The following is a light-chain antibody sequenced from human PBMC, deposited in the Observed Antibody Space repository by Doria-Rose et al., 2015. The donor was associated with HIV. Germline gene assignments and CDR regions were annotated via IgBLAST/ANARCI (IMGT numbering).Light chain of an antibody. CDR3: HQSSSLPIT. CDR1: QSIGSR. CDR2: NAS. Sequence: KEKVTITCRASQSIGSRLHWYQQKSDQSPKLLIKNASQSFSGVPSRFRGSGSGTDFTLTISSLEVEDAATYYCHQSSSLPITFGQGTRLEIK. J-gene: IGKJ5*01. V-gene: IGKV6-21*01.